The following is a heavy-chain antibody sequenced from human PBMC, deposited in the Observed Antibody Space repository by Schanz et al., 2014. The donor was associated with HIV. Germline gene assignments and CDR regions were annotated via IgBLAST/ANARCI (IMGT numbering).Heavy chain of an antibody. CDR2: INPNGGGT. CDR1: GYTLTGYY. Sequence: QVQLVQSGAEVKKPGASVKVSCKASGYTLTGYYMHWVRQAPGQGLEWMGWINPNGGGTNYAQKFQGRVTMTRDTSIRTAYMELSRLRSDDTAVYYCARNIAVAGTRDVYYIDSWGQGTLVTVSS. V-gene: IGHV1-2*02. CDR3: ARNIAVAGTRDVYYIDS. J-gene: IGHJ4*02. D-gene: IGHD6-19*01.